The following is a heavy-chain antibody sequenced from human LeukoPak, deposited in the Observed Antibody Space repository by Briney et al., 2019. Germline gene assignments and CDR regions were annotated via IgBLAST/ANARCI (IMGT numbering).Heavy chain of an antibody. J-gene: IGHJ4*02. Sequence: ASVKVSCKASGYTFTGYYMHWVRQAPGQRLEWMGWINAASGDTEYSQNFQGRVTITRDTSASTAYMELSRLRSEDTAVYYCARPGFPHPVAVNPLDYWGQGILVTVST. D-gene: IGHD6-19*01. CDR1: GYTFTGYY. CDR2: INAASGDT. V-gene: IGHV1-3*01. CDR3: ARPGFPHPVAVNPLDY.